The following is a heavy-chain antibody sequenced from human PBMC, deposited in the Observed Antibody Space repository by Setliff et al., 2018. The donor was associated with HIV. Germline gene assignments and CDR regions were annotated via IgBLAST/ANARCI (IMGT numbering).Heavy chain of an antibody. V-gene: IGHV3-30*03. J-gene: IGHJ2*01. CDR3: VRDFTSNGLFGYFDV. CDR2: SAYDKSRT. Sequence: AGSLRLSCRATGFPFSSFGMHWVRQAPGEGLEWLAFSAYDKSRTANADSVKGRFFISRDNFKDTLYLQMNSLKPQDSAIYFCVRDFTSNGLFGYFDVWGRGALVTVSS. D-gene: IGHD2-2*01. CDR1: GFPFSSFG.